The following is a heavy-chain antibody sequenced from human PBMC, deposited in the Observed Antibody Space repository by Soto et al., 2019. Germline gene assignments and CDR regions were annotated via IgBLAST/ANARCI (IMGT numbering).Heavy chain of an antibody. D-gene: IGHD6-13*01. Sequence: SETLSLTCTVSGGSISSGDYYWSWIRQPPGKGLEWIGYIYYSGSTYYNPSLKSRVTISVDTSKNQFSLKLSSVTAADTAVYYWFSFGIAAAINLFDYRGQRTLVTGSA. CDR2: IYYSGST. CDR1: GGSISSGDYY. CDR3: FSFGIAAAINLFDY. V-gene: IGHV4-30-4*01. J-gene: IGHJ4*02.